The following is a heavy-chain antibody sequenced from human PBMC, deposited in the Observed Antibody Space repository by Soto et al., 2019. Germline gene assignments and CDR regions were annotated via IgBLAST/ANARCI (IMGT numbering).Heavy chain of an antibody. CDR1: GGSIKSYY. CDR3: AKEDDFLTGYIDY. J-gene: IGHJ4*02. Sequence: SETLSLTCTVSGGSIKSYYWSWIRQPPGRGLELIGYIYYTGSTNYNPSLKSRVTISVDTSRNQFSLKLTSVTAADTAMYYCAKEDDFLTGYIDYWGQGALVTVSS. CDR2: IYYTGST. D-gene: IGHD3-9*01. V-gene: IGHV4-59*01.